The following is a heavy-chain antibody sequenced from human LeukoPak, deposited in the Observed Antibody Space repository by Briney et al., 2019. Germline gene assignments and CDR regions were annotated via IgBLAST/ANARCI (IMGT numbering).Heavy chain of an antibody. D-gene: IGHD6-13*01. CDR1: GFTFSSYS. V-gene: IGHV3-21*01. CDR2: ISSSSSYI. CDR3: ARFIAAPYYFDY. Sequence: GGSLRLSCAASGFTFSSYSMNWVRQAPGKGLEWVSSISSSSSYIYYADSVEGRFTISRDNAKNSLYLQMNSLRAEDTAVYYCARFIAAPYYFDYWGRGTLVTVSS. J-gene: IGHJ4*02.